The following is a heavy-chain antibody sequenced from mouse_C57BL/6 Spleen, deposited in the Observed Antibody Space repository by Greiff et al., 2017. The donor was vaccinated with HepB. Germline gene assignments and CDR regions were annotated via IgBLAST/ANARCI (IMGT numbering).Heavy chain of an antibody. Sequence: VQLQHSGPELVKPGASVKISCKASGYAFSSSWMNWVKQRPGKGLEWIGRIYPGDGDTNYNGKFKGKATLTADKSSSTAYMQLSSLTSEDSAVYFCARSDGYLYYYAMDYWGQGTSVTVSS. V-gene: IGHV1-82*01. CDR2: IYPGDGDT. CDR3: ARSDGYLYYYAMDY. CDR1: GYAFSSSW. D-gene: IGHD2-3*01. J-gene: IGHJ4*01.